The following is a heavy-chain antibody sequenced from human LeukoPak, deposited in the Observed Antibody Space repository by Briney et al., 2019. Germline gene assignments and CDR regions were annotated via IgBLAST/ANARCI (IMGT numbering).Heavy chain of an antibody. D-gene: IGHD1-1*01. CDR2: IYYSGST. V-gene: IGHV4-39*01. CDR3: ARTTTGILDY. CDR1: GGSISSSSYY. Sequence: SETLSLTCTVSGGSISSSSYYWGWIRQPPGKGLEWIGSIYYSGSTYYNPSLKSRVTISVDTSKNQFFLKLSSVTAADTAVYYCARTTTGILDYWGQGTLVTVSS. J-gene: IGHJ4*02.